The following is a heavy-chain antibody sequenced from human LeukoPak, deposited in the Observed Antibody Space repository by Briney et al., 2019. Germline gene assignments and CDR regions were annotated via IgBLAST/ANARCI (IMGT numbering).Heavy chain of an antibody. CDR3: ARDVGGYNYGYSLDY. J-gene: IGHJ4*02. CDR2: IYTSGST. D-gene: IGHD5-18*01. CDR1: GXSISFYY. V-gene: IGHV4-4*07. Sequence: SETLSLTCTVSGXSISFYYGSWIRQPPGKGLEWIGRIYTSGSTSYNSSLKSRVTMSVDTSKNQFSLKLSSVTAADTAVYYCARDVGGYNYGYSLDYWGQGTLVSVSS.